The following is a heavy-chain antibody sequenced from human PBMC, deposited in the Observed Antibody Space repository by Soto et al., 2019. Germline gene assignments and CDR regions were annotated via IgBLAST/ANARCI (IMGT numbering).Heavy chain of an antibody. CDR1: GFTFRTYS. V-gene: IGHV3-21*01. J-gene: IGHJ4*02. Sequence: EVQLVESGGGLVKPGGALRLSCAASGFTFRTYSMNWVRQAPGQGLEWVSAISSTSTYICYADSVKVRFTISRDNAKNSLYLQMNSLRAEDTAVYYCARDLGVTATGPSLDYWGQGTLVTVS. D-gene: IGHD6-25*01. CDR2: ISSTSTYI. CDR3: ARDLGVTATGPSLDY.